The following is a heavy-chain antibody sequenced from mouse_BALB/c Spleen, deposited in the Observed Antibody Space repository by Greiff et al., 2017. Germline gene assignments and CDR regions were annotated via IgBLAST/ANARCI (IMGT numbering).Heavy chain of an antibody. D-gene: IGHD3-2*01. V-gene: IGHV14-1*02. CDR1: GFNIKDYY. CDR2: IDPENGNT. Sequence: EVQLQQSGAELVRPGALVKLSCKASGFNIKDYYMHWVKQRPEQGLEWIGWIDPENGNTIYDPKFQGKASITADTSSNTAYLQLSSLTSEDTAVYYCAIDSSGYGAYWGQGTLVTVSA. CDR3: AIDSSGYGAY. J-gene: IGHJ3*01.